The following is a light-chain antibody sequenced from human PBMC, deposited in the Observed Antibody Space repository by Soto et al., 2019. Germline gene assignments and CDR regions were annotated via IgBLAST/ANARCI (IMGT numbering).Light chain of an antibody. CDR3: QQRSDWPRT. CDR2: DAS. V-gene: IGKV3-11*01. J-gene: IGKJ1*01. Sequence: EIVLTQSPATLSLSPGERATLSCRASQSVSSYLAWYQQRPGQAPRLLIYDASNRATGIPVRFSGSGSGTDFTLTISSLEPEDSAVYYCQQRSDWPRTFGQGTKVESK. CDR1: QSVSSY.